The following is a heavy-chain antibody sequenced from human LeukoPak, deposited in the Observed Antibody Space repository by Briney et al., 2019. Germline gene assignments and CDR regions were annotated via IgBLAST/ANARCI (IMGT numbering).Heavy chain of an antibody. CDR2: IYSDNT. D-gene: IGHD3-10*01. Sequence: PGGSLRLSCTVSGFTVSSNSMSWVRQAPGKGLEWVSFIYSDNTHYSDSVKGRFTISRDNSKNTLYLQMNSLRAEDTAVYYCARVSEETGSDYWGQGTLVTVSS. CDR1: GFTVSSNS. V-gene: IGHV3-53*01. J-gene: IGHJ4*02. CDR3: ARVSEETGSDY.